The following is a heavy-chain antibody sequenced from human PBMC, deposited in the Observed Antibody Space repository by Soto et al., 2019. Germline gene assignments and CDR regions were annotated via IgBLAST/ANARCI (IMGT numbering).Heavy chain of an antibody. V-gene: IGHV3-30*18. CDR2: ISYDGSNK. J-gene: IGHJ6*02. Sequence: GGSLRLSCAASGFTFSSYGMHWVRQAPGKGLEWVAVISYDGSNKYYAYSVKGRFTSVRDNSKKTLYLQMNSLRAEDTAVYYCAKDQANRWTPYYYYGMDVWGQGTTVTVSS. CDR1: GFTFSSYG. CDR3: AKDQANRWTPYYYYGMDV. D-gene: IGHD2-15*01.